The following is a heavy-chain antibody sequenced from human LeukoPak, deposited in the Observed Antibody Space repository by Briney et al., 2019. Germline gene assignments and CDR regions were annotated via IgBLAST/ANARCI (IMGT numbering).Heavy chain of an antibody. CDR3: ARDRAWYGDYELLFDY. J-gene: IGHJ4*02. D-gene: IGHD4-17*01. V-gene: IGHV3-21*01. Sequence: PGGSLRLSCAASGFTFSSYSMNWVRQAPGKGLEWVSSISSSSSYIYYADSVKGRFTISRDNAKNSLYLQMNSLRAEDTAVYYCARDRAWYGDYELLFDYWGQGTLVTVSS. CDR1: GFTFSSYS. CDR2: ISSSSSYI.